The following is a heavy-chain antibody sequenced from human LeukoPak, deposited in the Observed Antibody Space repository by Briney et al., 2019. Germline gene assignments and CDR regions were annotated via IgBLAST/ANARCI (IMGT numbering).Heavy chain of an antibody. J-gene: IGHJ3*02. CDR3: ARGHRWGVGARHAFDT. D-gene: IGHD1-26*01. CDR1: GGSFSGYY. CDR2: INHSGST. V-gene: IGHV4-34*01. Sequence: SETLSLTCAVYGGSFSGYYWSWIRQPPGKGLEWIGEINHSGSTNYNPSLKSRVTISVDTSKNQFSLKLSSVTAADTAVYYCARGHRWGVGARHAFDTWGQGTMVTVSS.